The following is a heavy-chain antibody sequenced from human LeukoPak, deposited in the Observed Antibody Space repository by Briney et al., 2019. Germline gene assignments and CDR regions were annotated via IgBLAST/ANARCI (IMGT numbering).Heavy chain of an antibody. D-gene: IGHD3-10*01. J-gene: IGHJ5*02. CDR3: AGTTGSYVNWFDP. CDR2: IIPIFGTA. CDR1: GGTFSSYA. Sequence: SVKVSCKASGGTFSSYAISWVRQAPGQGLEWMGGIIPIFGTANYAQKFQGRVTITADESTSTAYMELSSLRSEDTAVYYCAGTTGSYVNWFDPWGQGTLVTVSS. V-gene: IGHV1-69*13.